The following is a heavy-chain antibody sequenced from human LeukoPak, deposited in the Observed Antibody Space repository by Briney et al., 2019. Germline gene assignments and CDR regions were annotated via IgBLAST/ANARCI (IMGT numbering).Heavy chain of an antibody. CDR1: GGSFSGYY. D-gene: IGHD3-22*01. J-gene: IGHJ4*02. V-gene: IGHV4-34*01. Sequence: KSSETLSLTCAVYGGSFSGYYWSWIRQPPGKGLEWIWEINHSGSTNYNPSLKSRVTISVDTSKNQFSLKLSSVTAADTAVYYCARSRGYDSSGYYPNYFDYWGQGTLVTVSS. CDR2: INHSGST. CDR3: ARSRGYDSSGYYPNYFDY.